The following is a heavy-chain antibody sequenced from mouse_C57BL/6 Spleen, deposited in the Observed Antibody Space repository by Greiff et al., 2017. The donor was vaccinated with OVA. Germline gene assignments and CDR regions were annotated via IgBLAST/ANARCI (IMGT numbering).Heavy chain of an antibody. CDR1: GFSLTSYG. V-gene: IGHV2-2*01. CDR2: IWSGGST. Sequence: QVQLKESGPGLVQPSQSLSITCTVSGFSLTSYGVHWVRQSPGKGLEWLGVIWSGGSTAYNAAFISRLSISKDNSKSQVFFKMNSLQADDTAIYYCARNDDYDWFAYWGKGTLVTVSA. J-gene: IGHJ3*01. CDR3: ARNDDYDWFAY. D-gene: IGHD2-4*01.